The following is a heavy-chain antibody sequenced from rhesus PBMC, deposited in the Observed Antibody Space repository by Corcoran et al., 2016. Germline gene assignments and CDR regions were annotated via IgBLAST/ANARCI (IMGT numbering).Heavy chain of an antibody. D-gene: IGHD5-12*01. CDR2: IRSGGST. CDR3: AREGIQLQYRSLDV. CDR1: GGSVSGYW. V-gene: IGHV4-160*01. J-gene: IGHJ5-2*02. Sequence: QVQLQQWGEGLVKPSETLSLTCAVYGGSVSGYWWGWIRQPPGKGLGWIGRIRSGGSTPSNPSLKSRVTISRATSKNQFSLKLSSVTAADTAVYYCAREGIQLQYRSLDVWGRGVLVTVSS.